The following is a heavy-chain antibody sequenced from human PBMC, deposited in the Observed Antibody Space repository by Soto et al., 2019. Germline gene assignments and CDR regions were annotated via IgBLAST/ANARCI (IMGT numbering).Heavy chain of an antibody. J-gene: IGHJ4*02. CDR3: ARSGANSGYDLEYYFDY. D-gene: IGHD5-12*01. V-gene: IGHV1-46*03. CDR2: INPSGGST. Sequence: ASVKVSCKASGYTFTSYYMHWVRQAPGQGLEWMGIINPSGGSTSYAQKFQGRVTMTRDTSTSTAYMELSSLRSEDTAVYYCARSGANSGYDLEYYFDYWGQGTLVTVSS. CDR1: GYTFTSYY.